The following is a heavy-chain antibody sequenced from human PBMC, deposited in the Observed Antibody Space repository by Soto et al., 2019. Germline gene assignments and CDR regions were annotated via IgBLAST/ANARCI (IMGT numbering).Heavy chain of an antibody. Sequence: GGSLRLSCAASGFTFSSYSMNWVRQAPGKGLEWVSSISSSSSYIYYADSVKGRFTISRDNAKNSLYLQMNSLRAEDTAVYYYARDPFYGGSTIQHWGQGTLVTVPQ. CDR3: ARDPFYGGSTIQH. J-gene: IGHJ1*01. D-gene: IGHD2-15*01. CDR1: GFTFSSYS. CDR2: ISSSSSYI. V-gene: IGHV3-21*01.